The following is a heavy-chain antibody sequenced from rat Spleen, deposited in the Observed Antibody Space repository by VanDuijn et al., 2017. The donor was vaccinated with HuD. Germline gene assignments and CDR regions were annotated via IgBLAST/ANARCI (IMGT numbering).Heavy chain of an antibody. CDR2: INYDGSST. CDR3: ARLGIAAKGNWFTY. CDR1: GFTFSNYG. J-gene: IGHJ3*01. D-gene: IGHD1-2*01. Sequence: EVQLVESGGALVQPGGSLKLSCAASGFTFSNYGMAWVRQAPTKGMEWVATINYDGSSTHYRDSVKGRFTIPRDNAKSILFLQMDSQRSEDTAKHYCARLGIAAKGNWFTYWGQGTLVTVSS. V-gene: IGHV5-29*01.